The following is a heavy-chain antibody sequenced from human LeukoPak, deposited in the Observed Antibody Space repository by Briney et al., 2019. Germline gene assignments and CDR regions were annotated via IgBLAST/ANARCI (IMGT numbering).Heavy chain of an antibody. CDR3: AREMGGDYGSGTFFDL. CDR1: GFTFDDYA. J-gene: IGHJ4*02. CDR2: ISWNSGSI. V-gene: IGHV3-9*01. Sequence: GGSLRLSCAASGFTFDDYAMHWVRQAPGKGLEWVSGISWNSGSIGYADSVKGRFTISRDNAKNSLYLQMNSLRAEDTAVYYCAREMGGDYGSGTFFDLWGQGNMVTVSS. D-gene: IGHD3-10*01.